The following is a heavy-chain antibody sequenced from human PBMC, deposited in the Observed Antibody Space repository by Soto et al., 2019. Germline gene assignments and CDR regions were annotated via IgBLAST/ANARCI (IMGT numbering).Heavy chain of an antibody. Sequence: QVQLVQSGAEGKKPGSSVKVSCKASGGTFSSYAISWVRHAPGQGLEWMGGIIPIFGTANYAQKFQGRVPITADKSTSTAYMDLGRLRPEDTAVYYCARDYHSSRDNYSYGMDGWGQGTTVTVSS. V-gene: IGHV1-69*06. CDR1: GGTFSSYA. J-gene: IGHJ6*02. D-gene: IGHD6-13*01. CDR2: IIPIFGTA. CDR3: ARDYHSSRDNYSYGMDG.